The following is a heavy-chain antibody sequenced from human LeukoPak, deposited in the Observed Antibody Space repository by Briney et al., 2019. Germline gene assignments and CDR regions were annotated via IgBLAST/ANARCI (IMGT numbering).Heavy chain of an antibody. CDR1: GFTFSSYE. D-gene: IGHD3-3*01. J-gene: IGHJ4*02. V-gene: IGHV3-48*03. Sequence: GGSLRLSCAASGFTFSSYEMNWVRQAPGKGLEWVSYISSSGSTIYYADSVKGRFTISRDNAKNSLYLQMNSLRAEDTAVYYCARDSSTIFGVVTAQTAGFDYWAREPWSPSPQ. CDR2: ISSSGSTI. CDR3: ARDSSTIFGVVTAQTAGFDY.